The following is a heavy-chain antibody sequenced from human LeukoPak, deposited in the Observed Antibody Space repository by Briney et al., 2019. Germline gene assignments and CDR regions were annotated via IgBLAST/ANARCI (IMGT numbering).Heavy chain of an antibody. V-gene: IGHV1-2*02. CDR3: ARWGYSSSCPSLDY. CDR1: GYTFTGYY. J-gene: IGHJ4*02. Sequence: ASVKVSCKASGYTFTGYYMHWVRQAPGQGLEWMGWINPNSGGTNYAQKFQGRVTMTKDTSISTAYMELSRLRSDDTAVYYCARWGYSSSCPSLDYWGQGTLVTVSS. CDR2: INPNSGGT. D-gene: IGHD6-13*01.